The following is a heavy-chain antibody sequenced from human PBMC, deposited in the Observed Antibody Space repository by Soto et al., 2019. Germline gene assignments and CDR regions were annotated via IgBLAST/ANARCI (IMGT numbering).Heavy chain of an antibody. CDR3: ARGMAEVYGMDV. V-gene: IGHV6-1*01. J-gene: IGHJ6*02. CDR2: TYYRSKWYN. CDR1: GDSVCNNSGA. D-gene: IGHD3-10*01. Sequence: SQTLSLTCAISGDSVCNNSGAWNWIRQSPSRGLEWLGRTYYRSKWYNDYAVSVKSRITINPDTSMNQFSLHLNSVTPEDTAVYYCARGMAEVYGMDVWGQGTTVTVS.